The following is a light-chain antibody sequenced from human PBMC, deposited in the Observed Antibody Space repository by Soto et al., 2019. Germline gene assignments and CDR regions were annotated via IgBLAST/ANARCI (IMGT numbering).Light chain of an antibody. V-gene: IGKV4-1*01. CDR1: QSVLYSSNNKNY. J-gene: IGKJ1*01. Sequence: DIVMTQSPDSLAVSLGDRATINCKSSQSVLYSSNNKNYLAWYQQKPGQPPKLLIYWASARESGVPDRFSGSGSGTDFTRTISSLQAEDVAVYYCHQYYSTPTFGQGTKVEIK. CDR3: HQYYSTPT. CDR2: WAS.